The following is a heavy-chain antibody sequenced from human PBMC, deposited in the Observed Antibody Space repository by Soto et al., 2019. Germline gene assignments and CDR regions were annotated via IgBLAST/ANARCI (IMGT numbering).Heavy chain of an antibody. J-gene: IGHJ3*01. Sequence: EVQMVESGGGLVQPGGSLRLSCATSGFSFSRYWLHWVRQAPGKGLEWVSRIDNDGSSEIYADSVKGRFTTSRDNAKDTLYLQMNSLRAEDTAVYYCARGCDYHGYDVWGQGTMVTVSS. CDR1: GFSFSRYW. CDR3: ARGCDYHGYDV. CDR2: IDNDGSSE. V-gene: IGHV3-74*01. D-gene: IGHD4-17*01.